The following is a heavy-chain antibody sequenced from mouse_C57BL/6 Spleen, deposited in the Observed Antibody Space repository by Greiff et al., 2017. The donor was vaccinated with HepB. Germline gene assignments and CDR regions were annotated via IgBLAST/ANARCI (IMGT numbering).Heavy chain of an antibody. Sequence: DVMLVESGGDLVKPGGSLKLSCAASGFTFSSYGMSWVRQTPDKRLEWVATISSGGSYTYYPDSVKGRFTISRDNAKNTLYLQMSSLKSEDTAMYYCASDGYYGMDYWGQGTSVTVSS. CDR3: ASDGYYGMDY. CDR2: ISSGGSYT. V-gene: IGHV5-6*02. D-gene: IGHD2-3*01. J-gene: IGHJ4*01. CDR1: GFTFSSYG.